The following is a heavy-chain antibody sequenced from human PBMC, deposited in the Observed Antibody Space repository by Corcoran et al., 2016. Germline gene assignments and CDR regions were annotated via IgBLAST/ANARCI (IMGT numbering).Heavy chain of an antibody. V-gene: IGHV4-34*01. CDR1: GGSFSGYY. CDR3: ARRSSNFYYYGMDV. J-gene: IGHJ6*02. Sequence: QVQLQQWGAGLLKPSETLSLTCAVYGGSFSGYYWSWIRQPPGKGLEWIGEINHSGSTNYNPSLKSRVTISVDTSKNQFSLKLSSVTAADTAVYYCARRSSNFYYYGMDVWGQGTTVTVSS. CDR2: INHSGST. D-gene: IGHD4-4*01.